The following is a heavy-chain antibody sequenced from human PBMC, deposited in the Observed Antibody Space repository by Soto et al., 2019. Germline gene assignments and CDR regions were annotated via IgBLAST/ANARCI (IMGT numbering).Heavy chain of an antibody. CDR3: ARVSASIAVPEGENSFDY. V-gene: IGHV1-69*13. J-gene: IGHJ4*02. CDR1: GGTFSSYA. D-gene: IGHD6-19*01. Sequence: SVKVSCKASGGTFSSYAISWVRQAPGQGLEWMGGIIPIFGTANYAQKFQGRVTITADESTSTAYMELSSLRSEDTAVYYCARVSASIAVPEGENSFDYWGQGTLVTVSS. CDR2: IIPIFGTA.